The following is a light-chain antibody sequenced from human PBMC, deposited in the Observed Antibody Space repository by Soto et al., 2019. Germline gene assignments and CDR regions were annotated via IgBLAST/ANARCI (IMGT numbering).Light chain of an antibody. V-gene: IGKV3-20*01. Sequence: EIVLTQSPGTLSLSPGERATLSCRASQSVSSSYLAWYQQKPGQAPRLLIYGASSRATGIPDRISGSGSGTDFTLTISRLEPEDFAVYYCHQYGSSPSTIGQGTEVEIK. CDR3: HQYGSSPST. CDR1: QSVSSSY. J-gene: IGKJ1*01. CDR2: GAS.